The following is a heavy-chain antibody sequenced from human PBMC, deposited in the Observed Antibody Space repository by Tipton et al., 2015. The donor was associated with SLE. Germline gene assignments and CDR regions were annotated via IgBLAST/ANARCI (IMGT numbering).Heavy chain of an antibody. D-gene: IGHD2-15*01. V-gene: IGHV4-4*07. CDR2: IYISGST. Sequence: TLSLTCTVSGDSTNSYYWTWIRQPAGKGLEWIGRIYISGSTNYNPSLKSRVTISVDTSKSQFSLKLHSVTAADTAVYYCATAYCSGGNCFWEYFENWGQGTLVTVSS. J-gene: IGHJ1*01. CDR1: GDSTNSYY. CDR3: ATAYCSGGNCFWEYFEN.